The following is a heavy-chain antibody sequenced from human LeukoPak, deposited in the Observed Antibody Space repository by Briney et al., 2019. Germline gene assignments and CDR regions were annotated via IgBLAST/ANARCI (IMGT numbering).Heavy chain of an antibody. V-gene: IGHV1-46*01. D-gene: IGHD3-22*01. CDR1: GYTFTSYY. Sequence: GASVKVSCKASGYTFTSYYMHWVRQAPGQGLEWMGIINPSGGSTSYAQKFQGRVTMTRDTSTSTVYIELSSLRSEDTAVYYCARDPTHPTPYDSSGYYENYFDYWGQGTLVTVSS. J-gene: IGHJ4*02. CDR3: ARDPTHPTPYDSSGYYENYFDY. CDR2: INPSGGST.